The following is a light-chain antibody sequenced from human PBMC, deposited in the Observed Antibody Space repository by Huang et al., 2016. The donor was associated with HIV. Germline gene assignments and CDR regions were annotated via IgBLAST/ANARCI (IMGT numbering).Light chain of an antibody. J-gene: IGKJ2*01. V-gene: IGKV1-39*01. CDR3: QQSYNTPPT. CDR1: QSISTY. CDR2: ATS. Sequence: DIQMTQSPSSLSASVGDRVTITCRASQSISTYLNWFQQKPGKAPKLLIYATSNLQSEGPSRFSGSGSGTDFTLTVSSLQPEDFATYYCQQSYNTPPTFGQGTKLEI.